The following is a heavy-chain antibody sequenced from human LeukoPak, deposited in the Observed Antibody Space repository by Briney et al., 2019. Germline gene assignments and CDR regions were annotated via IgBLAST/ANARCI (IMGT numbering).Heavy chain of an antibody. CDR2: IYYSGST. J-gene: IGHJ6*03. CDR3: ARGKGSSWYRVYMDV. CDR1: GGSVSSSSYY. V-gene: IGHV4-39*07. D-gene: IGHD6-13*01. Sequence: SETLSLTCTVSGGSVSSSSYYCGWIRQPPGKGLEWIGSIYYSGSTYYNPSLKIRVTISVDTSKNQFSLKLSSVTAADTAVYYCARGKGSSWYRVYMDVWGKGTTVTVSS.